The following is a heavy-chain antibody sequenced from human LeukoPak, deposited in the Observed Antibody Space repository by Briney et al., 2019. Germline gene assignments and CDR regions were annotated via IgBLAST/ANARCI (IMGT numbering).Heavy chain of an antibody. CDR2: ISGSGGST. D-gene: IGHD3-16*02. CDR1: GFTFSSYA. J-gene: IGHJ3*02. CDR3: ARDREGELSWASAFDI. V-gene: IGHV3-23*01. Sequence: GGSLRLSCSASGFTFSSYAMSWVRQAPGKGLEWVSAISGSGGSTYYADSVKGRFTISRDNAKNSLYLQMNSLRAEDTAVYYCARDREGELSWASAFDIWGQGTMVTVSS.